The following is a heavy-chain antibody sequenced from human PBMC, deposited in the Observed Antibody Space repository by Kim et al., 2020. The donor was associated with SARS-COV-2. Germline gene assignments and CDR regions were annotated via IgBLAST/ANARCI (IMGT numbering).Heavy chain of an antibody. CDR1: GFTFSSYG. CDR2: ISYDGSNK. Sequence: GGSLRLSCAASGFTFSSYGMHWVRQAPGKGLEWVAVISYDGSNKYYADSVKGRFTISRDNSKNTLYLQMNSLRAEDTAVYYCASDGPESEWGQGTLVTVSS. V-gene: IGHV3-30*03. J-gene: IGHJ4*02. CDR3: ASDGPESE.